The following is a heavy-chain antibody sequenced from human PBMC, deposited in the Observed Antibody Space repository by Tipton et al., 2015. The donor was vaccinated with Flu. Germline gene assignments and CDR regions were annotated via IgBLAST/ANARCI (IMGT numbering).Heavy chain of an antibody. V-gene: IGHV1-2*04. Sequence: QLVQSGAEVKKPGASVKVSCKASGYTFTGYYMHWVRQAPGQGLEWMGWINPNSGGTNYAQKFQGWVTTTRDTSISTAYMELSRLRSDDTAVYYCARDSTVATDYYYYYGMDVRGQGTTVTVSS. D-gene: IGHD4-23*01. CDR2: INPNSGGT. J-gene: IGHJ6*02. CDR3: ARDSTVATDYYYYYGMDV. CDR1: GYTFTGYY.